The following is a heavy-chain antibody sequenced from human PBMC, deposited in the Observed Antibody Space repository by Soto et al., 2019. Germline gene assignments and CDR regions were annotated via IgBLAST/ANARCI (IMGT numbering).Heavy chain of an antibody. Sequence: SETLSLTCAVYGGSFSGYYWSWIRQPPGEGLEWIGEINHSGSTNYNPSLKSRVIISVDTSKNQFSLKLSSVTAADTAVYYCARNGSYYDFWSGYYFGGGMDVWGQGTTVTVSS. CDR1: GGSFSGYY. V-gene: IGHV4-34*01. D-gene: IGHD3-3*01. CDR3: ARNGSYYDFWSGYYFGGGMDV. CDR2: INHSGST. J-gene: IGHJ6*02.